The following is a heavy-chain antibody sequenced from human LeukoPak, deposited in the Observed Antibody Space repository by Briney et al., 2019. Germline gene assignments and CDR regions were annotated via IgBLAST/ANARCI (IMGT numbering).Heavy chain of an antibody. CDR3: AKGYYYDTSGFDPYFGN. CDR2: ISGSGDNT. D-gene: IGHD3-22*01. CDR1: GFTFTSYA. J-gene: IGHJ4*02. V-gene: IGHV3-23*01. Sequence: GGPLRLSCAASGFTFTSYAMSWVRQTPGKALKWVSTISGSGDNTYYADSVRGRFTVSRDNSKNTLYLQLNSLRAEDTAIYYCAKGYYYDTSGFDPYFGNWGQGALVTVSS.